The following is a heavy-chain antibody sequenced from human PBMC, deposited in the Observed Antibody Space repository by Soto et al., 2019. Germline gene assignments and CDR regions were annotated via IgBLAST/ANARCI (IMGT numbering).Heavy chain of an antibody. CDR3: ARVDIVVVPAAMRNYYYYYMDV. CDR1: GGSISSYY. Sequence: SETLSLTCTVSGGSISSYYWSWIRQPPGKGLEWIGYIYYSGSTNYNPSLKSRVTISVDTSKNQFSLKLSSVTAADTAVYYCARVDIVVVPAAMRNYYYYYMDVWGKGTTVT. D-gene: IGHD2-2*01. V-gene: IGHV4-59*01. CDR2: IYYSGST. J-gene: IGHJ6*03.